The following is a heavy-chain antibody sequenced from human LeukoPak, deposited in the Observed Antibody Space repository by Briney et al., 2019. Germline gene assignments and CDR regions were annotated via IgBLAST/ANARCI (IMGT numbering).Heavy chain of an antibody. V-gene: IGHV4-39*07. J-gene: IGHJ6*03. Sequence: PSETLSLTCTVSGGSISSSSYYWTWIRQPPGKGLEWIGIIYYSGSTYYNPSVKSRVTISVDTSKNQFSLKLTSVTAADTAVYYCARVVVYCSGGSCYSYYYYYMDVWGKGTTVTVSS. D-gene: IGHD2-15*01. CDR2: IYYSGST. CDR1: GGSISSSSYY. CDR3: ARVVVYCSGGSCYSYYYYYMDV.